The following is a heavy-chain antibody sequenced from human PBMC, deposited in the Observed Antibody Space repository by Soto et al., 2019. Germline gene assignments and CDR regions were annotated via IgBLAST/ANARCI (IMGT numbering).Heavy chain of an antibody. CDR2: ISGSGGST. D-gene: IGHD2-15*01. CDR3: AKVGEEWGSGSSSGSY. Sequence: PGGSLRLSCAASGFTFSSYAMSWVRQAPGKGLEWVSAISGSGGSTYYADSVKGRFTISRDNSKNTLYLQMNSLRAEDTAVYYCAKVGEEWGSGSSSGSYWGQGTLVTVSS. J-gene: IGHJ4*02. V-gene: IGHV3-23*01. CDR1: GFTFSSYA.